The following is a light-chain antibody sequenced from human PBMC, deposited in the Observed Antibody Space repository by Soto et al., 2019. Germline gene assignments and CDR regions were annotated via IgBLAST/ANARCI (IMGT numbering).Light chain of an antibody. Sequence: SYELTQPPSVYVSPGQTASITCSGDKLGDKYACWYQQKPGQSPVLVIYQDNKRPSGIPERFSGSNSGNTATLTISGSQAMDEADYYCQTWDISTVVFGGGTKLTVL. CDR2: QDN. CDR1: KLGDKY. CDR3: QTWDISTVV. V-gene: IGLV3-1*01. J-gene: IGLJ2*01.